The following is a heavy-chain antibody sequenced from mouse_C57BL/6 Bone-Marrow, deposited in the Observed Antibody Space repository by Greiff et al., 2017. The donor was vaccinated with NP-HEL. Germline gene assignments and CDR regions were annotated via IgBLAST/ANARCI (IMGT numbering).Heavy chain of an antibody. D-gene: IGHD1-1*01. Sequence: VQLQQSGAELVRPGASVKLSCTASGFNITDYCMRWVKQRTEQGLAWIGKIDPEGGETKYAQKFQGKATMTADTSSSTAYVQLSILRSEDAAAYYCSLVYYCRGDSYFAVWGTGTMVTVSS. V-gene: IGHV14-2*01. J-gene: IGHJ1*03. CDR3: SLVYYCRGDSYFAV. CDR2: IDPEGGET. CDR1: GFNITDYC.